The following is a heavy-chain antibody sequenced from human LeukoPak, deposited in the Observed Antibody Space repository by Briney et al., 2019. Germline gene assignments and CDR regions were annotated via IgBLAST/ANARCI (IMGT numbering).Heavy chain of an antibody. CDR2: IYYSGST. CDR1: GGSISSSSYY. Sequence: SETLSLTCTVSGGSISSSSYYWGWIRQPPGKGLEWIGSIYYSGSTYYNPSLKSRVTISVDTSKNQFSLKLIPVTAADTAVYYCTRIQGSSSYFDYWGQGTLVTVSS. V-gene: IGHV4-39*01. J-gene: IGHJ4*02. CDR3: TRIQGSSSYFDY.